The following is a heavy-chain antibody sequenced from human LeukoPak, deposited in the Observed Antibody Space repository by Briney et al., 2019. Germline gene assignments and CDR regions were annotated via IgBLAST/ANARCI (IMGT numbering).Heavy chain of an antibody. V-gene: IGHV3-23*01. Sequence: GGSLRLSCAASGFTFSDYAMSWVRQAPGKGLEWVSGIRGGGGATYYADSVKGRFTISRDNSKNLLYLQINSLRVEDTAVYFCAKGGKWDVTPFDYWGQGTLVTVSS. CDR3: AKGGKWDVTPFDY. D-gene: IGHD1-26*01. CDR2: IRGGGGAT. J-gene: IGHJ4*02. CDR1: GFTFSDYA.